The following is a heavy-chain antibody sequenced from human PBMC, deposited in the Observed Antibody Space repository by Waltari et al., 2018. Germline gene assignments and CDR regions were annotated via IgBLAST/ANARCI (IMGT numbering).Heavy chain of an antibody. CDR3: ARVGDYHGSGRFGLDV. V-gene: IGHV4-34*01. CDR1: GGSFSGYF. D-gene: IGHD3-10*01. Sequence: QVQLQQWGAGLLKPSETLSLTCAVYGGSFSGYFWCWVRQSPGKGLEWIGQINRDGSNKFNPSLKSRVAMSVDTIKSQISLRLTSVTAADAAVYYCARVGDYHGSGRFGLDVWGQGTRVTVSS. J-gene: IGHJ6*02. CDR2: INRDGSN.